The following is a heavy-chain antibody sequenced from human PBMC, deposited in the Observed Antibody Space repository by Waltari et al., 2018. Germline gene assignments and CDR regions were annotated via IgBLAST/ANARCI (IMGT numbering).Heavy chain of an antibody. V-gene: IGHV6-1*01. CDR2: IYLYSKWSH. CDR1: GDSGPSNSAT. Sequence: QVQLRQSGPGLVKPSQTLSLTCAISGDSGPSNSATWNWIRQSPSRGLEWLGRIYLYSKWSHDYATSVQSRITIIPDTSKNQFSLQLTSVSPEDTAVYYCAREGVIRGAYDAFDIWGQGTMVTVSS. J-gene: IGHJ3*02. D-gene: IGHD3-10*01. CDR3: AREGVIRGAYDAFDI.